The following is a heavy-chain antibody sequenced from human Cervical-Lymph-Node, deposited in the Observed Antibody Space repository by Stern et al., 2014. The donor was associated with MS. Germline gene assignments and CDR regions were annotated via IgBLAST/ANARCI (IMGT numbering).Heavy chain of an antibody. CDR1: GFSPSSSGIC. CDR3: ARLQTREYTNGWGPFDY. Sequence: QVTLRSGPALVKPTQTLTLTCAFSGFSPSSSGICVSWIRQPPGKALEWLGIIAWDGDKYYNTCLKNRFTFSQDTSKNQVVLTVTNMDPVDTAIYYCARLQTREYTNGWGPFDYWGQGTLVTVSS. D-gene: IGHD6-19*01. J-gene: IGHJ4*02. CDR2: IAWDGDK. V-gene: IGHV2-70*01.